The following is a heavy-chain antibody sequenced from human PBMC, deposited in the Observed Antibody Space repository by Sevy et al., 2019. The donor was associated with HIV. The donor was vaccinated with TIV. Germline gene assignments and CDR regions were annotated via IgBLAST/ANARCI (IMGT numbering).Heavy chain of an antibody. CDR3: AKDYYYDSSGYHAYYYYYMDV. J-gene: IGHJ6*03. Sequence: GGSLRLSCAASGFSFSSYGMHWVRQAPGKGPEWVAIIWYDGSNKYYADSVKGRFTISRDNSKNTLYLQMNSLRVEETAVYYCAKDYYYDSSGYHAYYYYYMDVWGKGTTVTVSS. CDR1: GFSFSSYG. D-gene: IGHD3-22*01. CDR2: IWYDGSNK. V-gene: IGHV3-33*06.